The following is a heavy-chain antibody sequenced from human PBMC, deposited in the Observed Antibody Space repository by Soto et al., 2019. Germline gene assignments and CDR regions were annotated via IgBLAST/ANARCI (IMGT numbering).Heavy chain of an antibody. V-gene: IGHV1-69*13. CDR2: IIPIFGTA. CDR1: GGTFSSYA. D-gene: IGHD2-21*02. CDR3: ARARIVVVTATGSAFDY. Sequence: SVKVSCKASGGTFSSYAISWVRQAPGQGLEWMGGIIPIFGTANYAQKFQGRVTITADESTSTAYMELSSLRSEDTAVYYCARARIVVVTATGSAFDYWGQGTLVTVS. J-gene: IGHJ4*02.